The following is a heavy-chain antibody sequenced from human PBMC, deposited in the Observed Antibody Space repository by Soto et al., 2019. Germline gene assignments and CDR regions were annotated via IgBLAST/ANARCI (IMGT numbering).Heavy chain of an antibody. J-gene: IGHJ3*02. D-gene: IGHD3-10*01. Sequence: QVQLVESGGGVVQPGRSLRLSCAASGFTFSSYAMHWVRQAPGKGLEWVAVISYDGSNKYYADSVKGRFTISRDNSKNTLYLQMNSLRAEDTAVYYCARVMGLGLVRGHAFDIWGQGTMVTVSS. CDR1: GFTFSSYA. V-gene: IGHV3-30-3*01. CDR3: ARVMGLGLVRGHAFDI. CDR2: ISYDGSNK.